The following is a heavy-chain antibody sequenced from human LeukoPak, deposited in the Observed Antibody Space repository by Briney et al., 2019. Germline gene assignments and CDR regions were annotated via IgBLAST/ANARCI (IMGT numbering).Heavy chain of an antibody. Sequence: GGSLRLSCAASGFTFSSYSMNWVRQAPGKGLEWVSYISSSSSTMYYADSVKGRFTISRDNAKNSLYLQMNSLRAEDTAVYYCAREDSYGYESGDYWGQGTLVTVSS. V-gene: IGHV3-48*01. CDR3: AREDSYGYESGDY. J-gene: IGHJ4*02. CDR2: ISSSSSTM. D-gene: IGHD5-18*01. CDR1: GFTFSSYS.